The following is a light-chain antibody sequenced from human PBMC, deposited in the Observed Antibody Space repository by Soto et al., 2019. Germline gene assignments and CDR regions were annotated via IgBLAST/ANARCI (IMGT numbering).Light chain of an antibody. J-gene: IGKJ1*01. CDR1: QSIGNY. CDR3: QQSYSSTWT. Sequence: DLQLTQSPSSLSASIGDRVTVACRAGQSIGNYLHWYHQKRGKAPNLLIYATSSLQSGVPSRVSGSGSGTEFTLTISSLQREDFAIYYCQQSYSSTWTFGQGTKVDIK. V-gene: IGKV1-39*01. CDR2: ATS.